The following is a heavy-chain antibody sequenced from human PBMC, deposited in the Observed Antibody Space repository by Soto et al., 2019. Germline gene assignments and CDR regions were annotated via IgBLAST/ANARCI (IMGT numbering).Heavy chain of an antibody. CDR2: INHTGGT. CDR3: ASRGVLLWFGEPFDY. J-gene: IGHJ4*02. V-gene: IGHV4-34*01. CDR1: GGSVNGYY. Sequence: PSETLSLTCAVYGGSVNGYYWNWIRQPPGKGLEWIGEINHTGGTHYNPSLKSRVTMSVDTSKNQFSLRLSSVTAADTAIYYCASRGVLLWFGEPFDYWGQGTLVTVSS. D-gene: IGHD3-10*01.